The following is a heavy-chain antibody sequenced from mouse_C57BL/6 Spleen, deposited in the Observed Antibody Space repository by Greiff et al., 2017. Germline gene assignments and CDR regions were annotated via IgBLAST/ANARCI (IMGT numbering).Heavy chain of an antibody. Sequence: VQLQQSVAELVRPGASVKLSCTASGFNIKNTYMHWLKQMPVQGLKWIGWIDPANGNTKSAAKFQGKATITADTSSNSSYLQLSSLTSEETAIYYRGRGGWFIDYWGQDTTPT. CDR2: IDPANGNT. J-gene: IGHJ2*01. CDR3: GRGGWFIDY. V-gene: IGHV14-3*01. D-gene: IGHD1-1*02. CDR1: GFNIKNTY.